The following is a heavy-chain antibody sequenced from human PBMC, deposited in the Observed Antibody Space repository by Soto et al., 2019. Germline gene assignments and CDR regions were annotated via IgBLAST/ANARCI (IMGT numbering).Heavy chain of an antibody. Sequence: SETLSLTCTVSGDSINNYYWSWIRQPPGKRLEWIGYIYYTGSTTYNPSLESRVTMSVDTSKNQFSLKLNSVNAADTAVYYCAKYRRTEAEGFTLDYWGRGTLVTV. CDR1: GDSINNYY. V-gene: IGHV4-59*01. D-gene: IGHD6-13*01. CDR2: IYYTGST. J-gene: IGHJ4*02. CDR3: AKYRRTEAEGFTLDY.